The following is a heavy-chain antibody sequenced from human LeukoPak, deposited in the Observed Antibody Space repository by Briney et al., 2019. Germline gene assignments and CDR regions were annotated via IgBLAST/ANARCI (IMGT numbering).Heavy chain of an antibody. D-gene: IGHD3-9*01. J-gene: IGHJ6*02. CDR2: IYYSGST. V-gene: IGHV4-39*07. Sequence: SETLSLTCTVSGDSISTSSYYWGWIRQPPGKGLEWIGSIYYSGSTYYNPSLKSRVTISADMSKNQFSLKVSSVTAADTAVYYCARVARYDILTGYYDHGYYYGMDVWGQGTTITVSS. CDR3: ARVARYDILTGYYDHGYYYGMDV. CDR1: GDSISTSSYY.